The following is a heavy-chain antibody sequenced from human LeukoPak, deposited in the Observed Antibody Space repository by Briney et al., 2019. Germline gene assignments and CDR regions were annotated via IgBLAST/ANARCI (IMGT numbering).Heavy chain of an antibody. CDR1: GFIFSKHW. J-gene: IGHJ4*02. V-gene: IGHV3-7*03. CDR2: INQDGSAN. D-gene: IGHD2-15*01. Sequence: PGGSLRLSYAASGFIFSKHWMSWVRQAPGKGLEWVGNINQDGSANYYVDSVKGRFTISRDNAKNSLYLQMDSLRAEDTAVYYCARGLIFWGQGTLVTVSS. CDR3: ARGLIF.